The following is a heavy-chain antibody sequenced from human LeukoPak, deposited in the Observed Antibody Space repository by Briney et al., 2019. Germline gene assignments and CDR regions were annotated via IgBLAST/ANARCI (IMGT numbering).Heavy chain of an antibody. J-gene: IGHJ3*02. D-gene: IGHD3-9*01. Sequence: GGSLRLSCAASGFTFSSYSMNWVRQAPGKGLEWVSSISSSSSYIYYADSVKGRFTISRDNAKNSLYLQMNSLRAEDTAVYYCARARAPYDISILDAFDIWGQGTMVTVSS. CDR2: ISSSSSYI. V-gene: IGHV3-21*01. CDR3: ARARAPYDISILDAFDI. CDR1: GFTFSSYS.